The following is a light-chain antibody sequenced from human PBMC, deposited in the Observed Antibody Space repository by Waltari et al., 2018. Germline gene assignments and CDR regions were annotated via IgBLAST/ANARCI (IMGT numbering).Light chain of an antibody. CDR1: QSVSSN. J-gene: IGKJ3*01. CDR3: QQYKSGA. Sequence: EIVLTQSPVTLSVSPGERATLSCRASQSVSSNLAWYQHKPGQAPRLLIYGASTRATGIPARFSGSGSGTEFTLTISSLQSEDSAVYYCQQYKSGAFGPGTKVDIK. CDR2: GAS. V-gene: IGKV3-15*01.